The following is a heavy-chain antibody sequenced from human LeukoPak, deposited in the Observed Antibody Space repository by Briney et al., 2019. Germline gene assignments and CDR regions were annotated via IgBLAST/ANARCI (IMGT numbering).Heavy chain of an antibody. V-gene: IGHV3-7*01. Sequence: PGGSLRLSCAASGFTFSSYWMSWVRQAPGKGLEWVANIKQDGSEKYYVDSVKGRFTIFRDNAKNSLYLQMNSLRAEDTAVYYCARQVGPPRDSWFDPWGQGTLVTVSS. CDR3: ARQVGPPRDSWFDP. J-gene: IGHJ5*02. D-gene: IGHD1-26*01. CDR1: GFTFSSYW. CDR2: IKQDGSEK.